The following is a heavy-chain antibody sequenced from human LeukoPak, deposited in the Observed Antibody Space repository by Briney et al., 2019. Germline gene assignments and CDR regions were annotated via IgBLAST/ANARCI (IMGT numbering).Heavy chain of an antibody. CDR2: IIPIFGTA. D-gene: IGHD3-9*01. CDR3: ARSVRYFDCPECGAYYYYYMDV. J-gene: IGHJ6*03. V-gene: IGHV1-69*05. Sequence: SVKVSCKASGGTFSSYAISWVRQAPGQGLEWMGGIIPIFGTANYAQKFQGRVTITTDESTSTAYMELSSLRSEDTAVYYCARSVRYFDCPECGAYYYYYMDVWGKGTTVTVSS. CDR1: GGTFSSYA.